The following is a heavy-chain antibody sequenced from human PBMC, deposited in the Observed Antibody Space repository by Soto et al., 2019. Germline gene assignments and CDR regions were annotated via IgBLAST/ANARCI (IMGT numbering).Heavy chain of an antibody. CDR3: ARPTFGYSSGWSHAGAFDY. CDR2: IYPGDSDT. D-gene: IGHD6-19*01. V-gene: IGHV5-51*01. Sequence: PGESLKISCKGSGYSFTSYWIGWVRQMPGKGLEWMGIIYPGDSDTRYSPSFQGQVTISADKSISTAYLQWSSLKASDTAMYYCARPTFGYSSGWSHAGAFDYWGQGTLVTVSS. CDR1: GYSFTSYW. J-gene: IGHJ4*02.